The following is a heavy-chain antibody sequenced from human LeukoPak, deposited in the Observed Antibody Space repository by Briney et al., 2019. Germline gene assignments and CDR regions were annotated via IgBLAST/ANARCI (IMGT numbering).Heavy chain of an antibody. CDR3: ARGGAARPDF. V-gene: IGHV3-30*04. J-gene: IGHJ4*02. Sequence: GGSLRLSCASSGFTLNNYAMHWVRQAPGKGLEWVAVISYDGSNKYYADSVKGRFTISRDNAKNSLYLQMNSLRVEDTAVYYCARGGAARPDFWGQGTLVTVSS. CDR1: GFTLNNYA. D-gene: IGHD6-6*01. CDR2: ISYDGSNK.